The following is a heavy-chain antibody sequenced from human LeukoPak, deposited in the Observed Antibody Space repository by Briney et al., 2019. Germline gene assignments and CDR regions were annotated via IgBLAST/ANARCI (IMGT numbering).Heavy chain of an antibody. V-gene: IGHV4-34*01. J-gene: IGHJ6*03. CDR1: GGSFSGYY. D-gene: IGHD2-2*02. CDR3: ARGIVVVPAAIGFYYYYMDV. Sequence: SETLSLTCAVYGGSFSGYYWSWIRQPPGKGLEWIGEINHSGSTNYNPSLKSRVTISVDTSKNQFSLKLSSVIAADTAVYYCARGIVVVPAAIGFYYYYMDVWGKGTTVTVSS. CDR2: INHSGST.